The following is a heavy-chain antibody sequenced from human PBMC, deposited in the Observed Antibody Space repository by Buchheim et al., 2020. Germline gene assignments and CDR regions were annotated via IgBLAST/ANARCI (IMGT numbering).Heavy chain of an antibody. D-gene: IGHD2-2*02. J-gene: IGHJ6*02. CDR3: ARLWGHCTGTSCFTYYSYDMDV. CDR1: GDSLSRNF. Sequence: VHLQESGPGLVRPSETLSLTCTVSGDSLSRNFWSWIRQPPGKGLEWIGEIYYSGNTRYNPSLKSRVTISVDTSKNQFSLKLSSLTAADTALYYCARLWGHCTGTSCFTYYSYDMDVWGQGTT. V-gene: IGHV4-59*01. CDR2: IYYSGNT.